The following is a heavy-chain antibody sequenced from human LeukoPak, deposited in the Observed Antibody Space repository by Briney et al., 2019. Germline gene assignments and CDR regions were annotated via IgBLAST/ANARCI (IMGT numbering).Heavy chain of an antibody. D-gene: IGHD3-10*01. J-gene: IGHJ3*02. CDR2: ISSSSTYI. Sequence: GGSLRLSCAASGFTFSSYNMNWVRQAPGKGLEWVSSISSSSTYIYYADSVKGRFTISRDNAKNSLYLQMNSLRAEDTAVYYCARDLKGSGNAFDIWGQGTMVTVSS. CDR3: ARDLKGSGNAFDI. V-gene: IGHV3-21*01. CDR1: GFTFSSYN.